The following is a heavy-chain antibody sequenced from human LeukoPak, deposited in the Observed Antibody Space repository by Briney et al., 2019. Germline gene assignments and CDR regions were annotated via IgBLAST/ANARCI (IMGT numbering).Heavy chain of an antibody. Sequence: GESLKISCKGSGYSFTSYWIGWVRQMPGKGLEWRGIVYPGDSETRSSPSFQGQVTMSADKSISTAYLQSSSLKASDTAMYYCAALNSGSYSFHYWGQGTLVTVSS. J-gene: IGHJ4*02. CDR1: GYSFTSYW. V-gene: IGHV5-51*01. CDR3: AALNSGSYSFHY. D-gene: IGHD1-26*01. CDR2: VYPGDSET.